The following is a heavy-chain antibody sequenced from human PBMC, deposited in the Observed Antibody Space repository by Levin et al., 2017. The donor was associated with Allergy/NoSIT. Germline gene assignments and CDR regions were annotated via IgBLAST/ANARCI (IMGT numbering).Heavy chain of an antibody. J-gene: IGHJ1*01. Sequence: GGSLRLSCKGSGYSFTSYWIGWVRQMPGKGLEWMGIIYPGDSDTRYSPSFQGQVTISADKSISTAYLQWSSLKASDTAMYYCARLGGSSGWDFQHWGQGTLVTVSS. CDR3: ARLGGSSGWDFQH. V-gene: IGHV5-51*01. D-gene: IGHD6-19*01. CDR1: GYSFTSYW. CDR2: IYPGDSDT.